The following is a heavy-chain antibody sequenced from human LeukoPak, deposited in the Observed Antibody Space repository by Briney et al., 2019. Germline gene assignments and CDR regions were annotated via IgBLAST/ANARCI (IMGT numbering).Heavy chain of an antibody. D-gene: IGHD2-2*01. CDR3: ARVLRSSSTSCYPDY. CDR2: IYYSGSN. Sequence: PSETLSLTCTVSGGSISSYYWSWIRQPPGKGLECIGYIYYSGSNNYNPAIKSRVTISVDTSKKQFSLMLSSVTAADAAVYYCARVLRSSSTSCYPDYWGQGTLVTVSS. J-gene: IGHJ4*02. V-gene: IGHV4-59*01. CDR1: GGSISSYY.